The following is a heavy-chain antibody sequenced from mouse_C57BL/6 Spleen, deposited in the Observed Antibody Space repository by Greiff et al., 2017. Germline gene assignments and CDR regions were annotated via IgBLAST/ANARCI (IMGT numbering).Heavy chain of an antibody. CDR1: GYTFTSYG. CDR3: ARGGHGNFGMDY. D-gene: IGHD2-1*01. V-gene: IGHV1-81*01. J-gene: IGHJ4*01. CDR2: IYPRSGNT. Sequence: QVQLKQSGAELARPGASVKLSCKASGYTFTSYGISWVKQRTGQGLEWIGEIYPRSGNTYYNEKLKGKATLTADKSSSTAYMELRSLTSEDSAVYFCARGGHGNFGMDYWGQGTSVTVSS.